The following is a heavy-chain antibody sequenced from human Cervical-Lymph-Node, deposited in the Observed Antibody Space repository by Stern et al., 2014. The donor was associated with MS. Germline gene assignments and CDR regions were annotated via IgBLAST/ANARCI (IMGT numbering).Heavy chain of an antibody. CDR3: AREMWFGELYTFDI. J-gene: IGHJ3*02. V-gene: IGHV4-4*07. CDR2: MHFSGTT. Sequence: QVQLQESGPGLVKPSETLSLTCTASGDSISIYYLSWIRQPAGQGLEWIGHMHFSGTTKYNPSLKARVTMSGDTSKNKFSLNLTSVTAADTAVYYCAREMWFGELYTFDIWGQGTMVTVSS. CDR1: GDSISIYY. D-gene: IGHD3-10*01.